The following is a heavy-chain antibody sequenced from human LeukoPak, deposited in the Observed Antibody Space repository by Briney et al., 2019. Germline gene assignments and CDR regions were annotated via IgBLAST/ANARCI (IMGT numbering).Heavy chain of an antibody. J-gene: IGHJ4*02. CDR2: INPYSGGT. CDR1: GYTFTGYY. CDR3: ARGIAARRGDY. V-gene: IGHV1-2*02. D-gene: IGHD6-6*01. Sequence: RGASVKVSCKASGYTFTGYYMHWVRQAPGQGLEWMGWINPYSGGTNYAQKFQGRVTMTRDTSISTAYMELSRLRSDDTAVYYCARGIAARRGDYWGQGTLVTVSS.